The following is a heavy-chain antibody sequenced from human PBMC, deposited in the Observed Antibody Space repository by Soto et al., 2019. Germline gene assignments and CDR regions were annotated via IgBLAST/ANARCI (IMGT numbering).Heavy chain of an antibody. V-gene: IGHV4-59*08. D-gene: IGHD1-7*01. CDR2: IYYSGST. CDR1: GGSISSYY. Sequence: PSETLSLTCTVSGGSISSYYWSWIRQPPGKGLEWIGYIYYSGSTNYNPSLKSRVTISVDTSKNQFSLKLSSVTAADTAVYYCARRKLGVWFDPWGQGTLVTVSS. CDR3: ARRKLGVWFDP. J-gene: IGHJ5*02.